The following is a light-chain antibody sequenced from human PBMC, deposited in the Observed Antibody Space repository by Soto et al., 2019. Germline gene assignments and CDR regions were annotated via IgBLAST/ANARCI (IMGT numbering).Light chain of an antibody. J-gene: IGLJ1*01. CDR2: EVS. V-gene: IGLV2-23*02. CDR1: SSDVGSYNL. CDR3: CSYGGRNTFV. Sequence: QSALAQPASVSGPPDQPITFSCTGTSSDVGSYNLVSWYQQHPGKAPKLMIYEVSKRPSGVSNRFSGSKSGNTASLTISGLQAEDEADYSCCSYGGRNTFVFGSGTKLTVL.